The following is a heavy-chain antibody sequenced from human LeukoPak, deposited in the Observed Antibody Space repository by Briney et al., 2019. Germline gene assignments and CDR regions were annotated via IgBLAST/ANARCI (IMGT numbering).Heavy chain of an antibody. CDR3: AKESSGWKYFDY. D-gene: IGHD6-19*01. CDR1: GFTFSSYA. Sequence: GGSLRLSCAASGFTFSSYAMNWVRQAPGKGLEWVSAISGTGGSTYYADSVKGRFTISRDNSKNTLYLQMNSLRAEDTAVYYCAKESSGWKYFDYWGQGTLVTVSS. CDR2: ISGTGGST. V-gene: IGHV3-23*01. J-gene: IGHJ4*02.